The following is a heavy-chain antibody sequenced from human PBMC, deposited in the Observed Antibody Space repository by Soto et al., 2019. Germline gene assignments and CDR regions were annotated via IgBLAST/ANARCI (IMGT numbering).Heavy chain of an antibody. CDR2: ISGSGGST. Sequence: GGSLRLSCAASGFTFSSYAMSWVRQAPGKGLEWVSAISGSGGSTHYADSVKGRFTISRDNSKNTLYLQMNSLRAEDTAVYYCAKDVLRITMVRGVIGPIDYWGQGTLVTVSS. D-gene: IGHD3-10*01. CDR1: GFTFSSYA. V-gene: IGHV3-23*01. J-gene: IGHJ4*02. CDR3: AKDVLRITMVRGVIGPIDY.